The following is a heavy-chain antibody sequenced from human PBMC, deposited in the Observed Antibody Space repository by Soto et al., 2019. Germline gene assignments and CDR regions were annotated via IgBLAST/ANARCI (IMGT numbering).Heavy chain of an antibody. D-gene: IGHD4-4*01. CDR3: ARAMTTVTTSKRRFDY. J-gene: IGHJ4*02. CDR2: ISSSSSYI. Sequence: PGGPLRLSCAASGFTFSSYSMNWVRQAPGKGLEWVSSISSSSSYIYYADSVKGRFTISRDNAKNSLYLQMNSLRAEDTAVYYCARAMTTVTTSKRRFDYWGQGTLVTVSS. V-gene: IGHV3-21*01. CDR1: GFTFSSYS.